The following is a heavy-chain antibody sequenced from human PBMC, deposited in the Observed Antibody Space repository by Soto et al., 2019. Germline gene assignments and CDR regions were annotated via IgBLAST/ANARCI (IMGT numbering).Heavy chain of an antibody. J-gene: IGHJ6*02. V-gene: IGHV1-24*01. D-gene: IGHD3-22*01. CDR1: GYTLTELS. CDR2: FDPEDGET. Sequence: ASVKVSCKASGYTLTELSMHWVRQAPGKGLEWMGGFDPEDGETIYAQKFQGRVTMTEDPSTDTAYMELSSLRSEDKAVYYCAGHYYDSSGYYYEYYGMDVWGQGTTVTVSS. CDR3: AGHYYDSSGYYYEYYGMDV.